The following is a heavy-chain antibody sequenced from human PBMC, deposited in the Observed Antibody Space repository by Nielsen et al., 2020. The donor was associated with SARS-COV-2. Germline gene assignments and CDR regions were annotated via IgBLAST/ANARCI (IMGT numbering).Heavy chain of an antibody. CDR1: GFTFSTFA. Sequence: GESLKISCAASGFTFSTFAMHWVRQAPGKGLEWVATISHDGNTLYNVGSVKGRFTISRDNSKDTLYLQMNSLRLEDTAVYYCAREGPDSSSSYFDYWGQGTLVTVSS. CDR2: ISHDGNTL. CDR3: AREGPDSSSSYFDY. V-gene: IGHV3-30*04. D-gene: IGHD6-6*01. J-gene: IGHJ4*02.